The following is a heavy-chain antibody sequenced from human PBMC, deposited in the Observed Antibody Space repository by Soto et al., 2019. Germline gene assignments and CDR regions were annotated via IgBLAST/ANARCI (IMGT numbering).Heavy chain of an antibody. Sequence: PGGSLRLSCAASGFTFSSYGMHWVRRAPGKGLEWVAVISYDGSNKYYADSVKGRFTISRDNSKNTLYLQMNSLRAEDTAVYYCAKGASSSSWTSVHDYWGQGTLVTVSS. D-gene: IGHD6-13*01. V-gene: IGHV3-30*18. CDR2: ISYDGSNK. CDR1: GFTFSSYG. CDR3: AKGASSSSWTSVHDY. J-gene: IGHJ4*02.